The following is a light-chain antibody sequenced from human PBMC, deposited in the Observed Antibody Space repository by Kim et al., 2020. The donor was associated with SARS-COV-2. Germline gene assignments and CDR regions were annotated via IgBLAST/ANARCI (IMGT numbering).Light chain of an antibody. V-gene: IGKV1D-16*01. CDR3: QQYNSYPRT. CDR1: QGISIW. J-gene: IGKJ2*01. CDR2: AAS. Sequence: ASVGDRVIISGRASQGISIWLAWYQQKPGKAPKSLIHAASSLQSGVPSRFSGSGSGTDFTLTISSLQPEDSATYYCQQYNSYPRTFGQGTKLEI.